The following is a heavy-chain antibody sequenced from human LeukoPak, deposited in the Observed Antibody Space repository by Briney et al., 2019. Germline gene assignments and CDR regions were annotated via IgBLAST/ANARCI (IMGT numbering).Heavy chain of an antibody. J-gene: IGHJ4*02. Sequence: QPGGSLRLSCAASGFTFSSYGMHWVRQAPGKGLEWVAVIWYDGSNKYYADSVKGRFTISRDNSKNTLYLQMNSLRAEDTAVYYCARETAMEVSELDYWGQGTLVTVSS. D-gene: IGHD5-18*01. V-gene: IGHV3-33*08. CDR1: GFTFSSYG. CDR2: IWYDGSNK. CDR3: ARETAMEVSELDY.